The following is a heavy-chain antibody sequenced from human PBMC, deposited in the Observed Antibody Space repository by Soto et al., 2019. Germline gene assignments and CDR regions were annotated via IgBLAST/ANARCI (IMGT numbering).Heavy chain of an antibody. J-gene: IGHJ4*02. CDR2: IYHSGSN. D-gene: IGHD5-12*01. CDR3: AAGGGLPRYY. V-gene: IGHV4-30-2*01. Sequence: QLQLQESGSGLVKPSQTLSLTCAASGGSISSGGYSWSWLGQAPGKGLEGIAYIYHSGSNYYNPSLKSRVTISGDRSKNQLSTRLSSVAAADTAVYYCAAGGGLPRYYWGQGTLVTVSS. CDR1: GGSISSGGYS.